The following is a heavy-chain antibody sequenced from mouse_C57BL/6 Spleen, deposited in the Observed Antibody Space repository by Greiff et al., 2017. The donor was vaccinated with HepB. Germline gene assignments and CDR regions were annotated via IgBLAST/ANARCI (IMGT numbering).Heavy chain of an antibody. J-gene: IGHJ3*01. CDR1: GYSITSGYY. V-gene: IGHV3-6*01. Sequence: ESGPGLVKPSQSLSLTCSVTGYSITSGYYWNWIRQFPGNKLEWMGYISYDGSNNYNPSLKNRISITRDTSKNQFFLKLNSVTTEDTATYYCARDDDGYYWGQGTLVTVSA. CDR2: ISYDGSN. D-gene: IGHD2-3*01. CDR3: ARDDDGYY.